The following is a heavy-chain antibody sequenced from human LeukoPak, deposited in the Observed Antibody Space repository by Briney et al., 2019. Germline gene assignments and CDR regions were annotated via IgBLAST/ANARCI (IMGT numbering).Heavy chain of an antibody. CDR3: AKEAGPQRVGHSFLMDV. CDR1: GFTFSSYT. V-gene: IGHV3-23*01. D-gene: IGHD1-1*01. J-gene: IGHJ6*02. Sequence: PGGSLRLSCAASGFTFSSYTMTWVRQAPGKGLEWVSGVSYNGGSTTYADSVRGRFTISRDNSKNTLFLQMNSLRVEDTAVYYCAKEAGPQRVGHSFLMDVWGQGTTVTVSS. CDR2: VSYNGGST.